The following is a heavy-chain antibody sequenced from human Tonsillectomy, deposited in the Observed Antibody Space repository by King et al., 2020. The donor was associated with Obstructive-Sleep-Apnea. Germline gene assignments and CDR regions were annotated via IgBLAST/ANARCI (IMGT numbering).Heavy chain of an antibody. Sequence: VQLVESGGGVVQPGRSLRLSCAASGFTFRRYAMHWVRQAPGKGLEWVAVIAYDGSDTYYADSVKGRFTISKDNSKNTLYLQMNSLRPEDTAVYFCTSPYCGADCSPEGYFQHWGQGTLVTVSS. CDR3: TSPYCGADCSPEGYFQH. J-gene: IGHJ1*01. V-gene: IGHV3-30-3*01. CDR2: IAYDGSDT. CDR1: GFTFRRYA. D-gene: IGHD2-21*02.